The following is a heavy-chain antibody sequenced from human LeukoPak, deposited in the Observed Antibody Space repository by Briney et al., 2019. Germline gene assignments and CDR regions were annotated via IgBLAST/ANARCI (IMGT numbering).Heavy chain of an antibody. CDR1: GSTFSNHA. J-gene: IGHJ3*02. Sequence: SVKVSCKASGSTFSNHAFNWVRQAPGQGLEWMGGIIPVFGTTDYAQTFQGRVTITADESTSTAYMELSSLRSDDTAVYYCVRASTIMRTPLRAPLDIWGQGTMVTVSS. V-gene: IGHV1-69*13. CDR2: IIPVFGTT. CDR3: VRASTIMRTPLRAPLDI. D-gene: IGHD1-26*01.